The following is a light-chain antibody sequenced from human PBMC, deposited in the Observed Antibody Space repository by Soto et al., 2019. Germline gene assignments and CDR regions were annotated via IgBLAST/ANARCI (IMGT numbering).Light chain of an antibody. V-gene: IGKV1-39*01. CDR1: QSISNY. J-gene: IGKJ4*01. CDR2: AAS. Sequence: DMEMTQSPSSLSASVGDRVTITCRASQSISNYLNWYQHKPGKVPKLLIYAASSLQSGVPTRFSGSGSRTDFPLPINGLQPEDFATYYCQQSYGTPLTFGGGTKIEIK. CDR3: QQSYGTPLT.